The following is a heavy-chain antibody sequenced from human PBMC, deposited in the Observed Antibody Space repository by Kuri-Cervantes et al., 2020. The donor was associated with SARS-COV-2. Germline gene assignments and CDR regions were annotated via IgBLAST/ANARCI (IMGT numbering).Heavy chain of an antibody. V-gene: IGHV4-59*12. CDR3: ARGGGYQLLSDDAFDI. Sequence: ESLKISCTVSGGSISSYYWSWIRQPPGKGLEWIGYIYHSGSTYYNPSLKSRVTILVDRSKNQFSLKLSSVTAADTAVYYCARGGGYQLLSDDAFDIWGQGTMVTVSS. CDR2: IYHSGST. D-gene: IGHD2-2*01. CDR1: GGSISSYY. J-gene: IGHJ3*02.